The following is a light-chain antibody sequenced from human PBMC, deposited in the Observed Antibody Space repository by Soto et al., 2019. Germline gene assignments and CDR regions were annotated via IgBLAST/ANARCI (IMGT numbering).Light chain of an antibody. J-gene: IGLJ3*02. CDR2: EVS. Sequence: QSALTQPPSASGSPGQSVTISCTGTSSDVGTYNFVSWYQQHPGKAPKLMIYEVSKRPSGVPDRFSGSSSGNTASLTVSGLQAEDDADYYCCSLTGSNTWVFGGGTKVTVL. CDR3: CSLTGSNTWV. V-gene: IGLV2-8*01. CDR1: SSDVGTYNF.